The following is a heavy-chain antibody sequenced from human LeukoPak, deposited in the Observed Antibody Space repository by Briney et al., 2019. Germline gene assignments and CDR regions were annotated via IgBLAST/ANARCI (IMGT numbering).Heavy chain of an antibody. J-gene: IGHJ6*03. D-gene: IGHD4/OR15-4a*01. V-gene: IGHV5-51*01. Sequence: PGASLKISSKAAGSTFTTYWIGGGRQMPGEGLEGWGIIYPGDSDTRYSPSFQGQVNISADKSITTAYIQWSSLEASDTAIYYCARVPLGGRDYNMDAWGKGTTVTVSS. CDR3: ARVPLGGRDYNMDA. CDR1: GSTFTTYW. CDR2: IYPGDSDT.